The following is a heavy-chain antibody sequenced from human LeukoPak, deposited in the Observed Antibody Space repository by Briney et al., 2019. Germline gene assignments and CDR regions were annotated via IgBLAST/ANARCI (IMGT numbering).Heavy chain of an antibody. V-gene: IGHV3-7*01. CDR3: TTEGFTGNYYYFDC. D-gene: IGHD1-26*01. CDR2: IKQDGSQR. CDR1: GFAFSTYW. Sequence: GGSLRLSCAASGFAFSTYWMSWIRQAPGKGLEWVANIKQDGSQRNYVDSVRGRFTISRDNAKNSLYLQLNNLRAEDTAVYYCTTEGFTGNYYYFDCWGQGTLVTVSS. J-gene: IGHJ4*02.